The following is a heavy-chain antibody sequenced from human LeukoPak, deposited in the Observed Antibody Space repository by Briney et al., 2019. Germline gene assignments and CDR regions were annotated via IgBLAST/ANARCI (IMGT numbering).Heavy chain of an antibody. D-gene: IGHD3-3*01. CDR3: AKVSSGEHTFWSDFSQDKWFDP. V-gene: IGHV3-23*01. CDR1: GFTFKSYA. CDR2: IGGGGDKV. J-gene: IGHJ5*02. Sequence: GGSLRLSCAASGFTFKSYAMTWVRQAPGKGLEWVSAIGGGGDKVFYADSVKGRFTISRDNSKQTLYIQMNSLGAADTAVYYCAKVSSGEHTFWSDFSQDKWFDPWGLGTLVTVAS.